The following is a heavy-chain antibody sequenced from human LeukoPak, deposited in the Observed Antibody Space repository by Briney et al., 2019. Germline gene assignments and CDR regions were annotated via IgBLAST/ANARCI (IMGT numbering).Heavy chain of an antibody. J-gene: IGHJ4*02. V-gene: IGHV4-59*07. Sequence: SDTLPLTCTVSGGSISSYYWTWIRQPPGKGLEWIGYMFYSGSSNYNPSLRSRVTISVDTSKNQISLKLSSVTAADTAVYYCARFNRNSSGWIDYWGQGTLVTVSS. CDR1: GGSISSYY. D-gene: IGHD6-19*01. CDR2: MFYSGSS. CDR3: ARFNRNSSGWIDY.